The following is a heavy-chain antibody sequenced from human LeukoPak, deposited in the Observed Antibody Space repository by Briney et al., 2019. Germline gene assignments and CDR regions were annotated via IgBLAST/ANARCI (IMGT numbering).Heavy chain of an antibody. V-gene: IGHV3-23*01. CDR3: ARDADTAMVTGRFDK. Sequence: GGSLRLSCAASGFTFSSYGMSWVRQAPGKGLEWVSAISGSGGSNTYYAVSVKGRFTISRDNAKKSLYLQMNRLRAEDTAVYYCARDADTAMVTGRFDKWGQGTLVTVSS. CDR1: GFTFSSYG. CDR2: ISGSGGSNT. J-gene: IGHJ4*02. D-gene: IGHD5-18*01.